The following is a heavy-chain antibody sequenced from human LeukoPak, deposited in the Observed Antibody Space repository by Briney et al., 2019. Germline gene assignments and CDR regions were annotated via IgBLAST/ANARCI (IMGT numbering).Heavy chain of an antibody. CDR2: IYSGGST. V-gene: IGHV3-66*01. Sequence: SGGSLSLPRAASGFTVSSNYMSWVRQAPGKGLEWVSVIYSGGSTYYADSVKGRFTISRDNSKNTLYLQMNSLRAEDTAVYYCAREGIAAAGTGFSDYWGQRWLVTVSS. CDR1: GFTVSSNY. D-gene: IGHD6-13*01. CDR3: AREGIAAAGTGFSDY. J-gene: IGHJ4*01.